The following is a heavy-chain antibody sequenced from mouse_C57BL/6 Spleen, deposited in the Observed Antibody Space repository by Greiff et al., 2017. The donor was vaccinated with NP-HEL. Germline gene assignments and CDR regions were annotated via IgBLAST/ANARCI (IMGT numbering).Heavy chain of an antibody. Sequence: EVHLVESGPGLVKPSQSLSLTCSVTGYSITSGYYWNWIRQFPGNKLEWMGYISYDGSNNYNPSLKNRISITRDTSKNQFFLKLNSVTTEDTATYYCARAYSNYAMDYWGQGTSVTVSS. CDR2: ISYDGSN. CDR3: ARAYSNYAMDY. J-gene: IGHJ4*01. V-gene: IGHV3-6*01. D-gene: IGHD2-5*01. CDR1: GYSITSGYY.